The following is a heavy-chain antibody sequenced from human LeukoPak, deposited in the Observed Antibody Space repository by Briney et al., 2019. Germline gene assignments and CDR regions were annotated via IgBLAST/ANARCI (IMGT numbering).Heavy chain of an antibody. CDR1: GFTFRSYA. J-gene: IGHJ4*02. CDR2: DGNTN. CDR3: AREGHSAYAVGFED. V-gene: IGHV3-30-3*01. Sequence: GGSLRLSCAASGFTFRSYAIHWVRQAPGKGLEWVAVDGNTNYYTDSVKGRFTISRDNSKNTVYLQMNSLRAEDTAVYYCAREGHSAYAVGFEDWGQGTLVTVSS. D-gene: IGHD5-12*01.